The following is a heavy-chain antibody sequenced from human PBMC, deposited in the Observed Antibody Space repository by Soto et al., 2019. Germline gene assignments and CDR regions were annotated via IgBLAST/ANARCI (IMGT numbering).Heavy chain of an antibody. CDR3: ATFENRDFWSGYPRLDY. CDR1: GYSFTSYW. D-gene: IGHD3-3*01. CDR2: IDPSDSYT. Sequence: PGESLKISCKGSGYSFTSYWISWVRQMPGKGLEWMGRIDPSDSYTTYSPSFQGHVTISADKSISTAYLQWSSLKASDTAMYYCATFENRDFWSGYPRLDYWGKGTLVTVSS. V-gene: IGHV5-10-1*01. J-gene: IGHJ4*02.